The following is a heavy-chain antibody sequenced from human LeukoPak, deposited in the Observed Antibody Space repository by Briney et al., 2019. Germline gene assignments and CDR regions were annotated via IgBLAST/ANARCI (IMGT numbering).Heavy chain of an antibody. V-gene: IGHV3-23*01. CDR3: ASVTWATWGGDY. CDR1: GFTFSTAD. Sequence: GGSLRLSCAASGFTFSTADMNWVRQAPGTGLQWVAGISARDETAYADSVKGRFTISRDTSKNTLYLQMNSLRVDDTAVYYCASVTWATWGGDYWGQGTLVTVSS. J-gene: IGHJ4*02. CDR2: ISARDETA. D-gene: IGHD3-16*01.